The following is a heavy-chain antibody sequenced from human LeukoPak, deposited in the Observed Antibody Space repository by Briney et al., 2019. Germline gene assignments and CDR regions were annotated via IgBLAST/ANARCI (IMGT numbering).Heavy chain of an antibody. V-gene: IGHV4-34*01. CDR1: GGSFSGYY. J-gene: IGHJ4*02. CDR2: INHSGST. Sequence: PSETLSLTCAVYGGSFSGYYWSWIRQPPGKGLEWIGEINHSGSTNYNPSLKGRVTISVDTSKNQFSLKLSSVTAADTAVYYCAREHSSGWYQGYWGQGTLVTVSS. D-gene: IGHD6-19*01. CDR3: AREHSSGWYQGY.